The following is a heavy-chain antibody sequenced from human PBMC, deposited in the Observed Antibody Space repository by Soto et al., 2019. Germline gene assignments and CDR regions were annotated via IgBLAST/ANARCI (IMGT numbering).Heavy chain of an antibody. CDR2: ISAYNGNT. CDR1: GYTFTSYG. D-gene: IGHD3-9*01. CDR3: ARNPHFDWWANIDY. V-gene: IGHV1-18*01. Sequence: ASVKVSCKASGYTFTSYGISWVRQAPGQGLEWMGWISAYNGNTSYAQKLQGRVTMTTDTSTSTAYMELRSLRSDDTAVYYCARNPHFDWWANIDYWGQGTLVTVSS. J-gene: IGHJ4*02.